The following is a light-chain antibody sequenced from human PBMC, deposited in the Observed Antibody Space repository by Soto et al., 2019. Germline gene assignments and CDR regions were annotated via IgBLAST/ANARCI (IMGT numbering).Light chain of an antibody. J-gene: IGKJ4*01. CDR3: QQYNNWPPPLT. Sequence: EIVMTQSAATLSVSPGERATLSCRASQSVSSNLAWYQQKPGQAPRLLIYGASTRATGIPARFSGSGSGTEFTLTISSLQSEDCAVYYCQQYNNWPPPLTFGGGTKVEIK. V-gene: IGKV3-15*01. CDR1: QSVSSN. CDR2: GAS.